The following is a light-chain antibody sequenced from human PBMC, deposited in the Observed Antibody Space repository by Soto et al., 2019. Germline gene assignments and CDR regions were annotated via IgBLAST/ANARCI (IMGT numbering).Light chain of an antibody. V-gene: IGKV1-27*01. CDR2: AAS. CDR3: QKYSSVPV. Sequence: DIQMTQSPTSLSASVGDRVTITCRASQDIRNFVAWYQQKPGKAPKLLIYAASTLQSGVPSRFSGSGSRTDFTLTINSLQHEDVATYSCQKYSSVPVFGPGTKVEIK. CDR1: QDIRNF. J-gene: IGKJ3*01.